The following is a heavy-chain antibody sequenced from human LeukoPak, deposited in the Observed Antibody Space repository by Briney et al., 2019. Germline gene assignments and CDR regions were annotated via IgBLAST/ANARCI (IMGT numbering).Heavy chain of an antibody. J-gene: IGHJ4*02. CDR2: ILYDGSDK. D-gene: IGHD1-20*01. CDR1: GFTFSHYT. CDR3: ARDGLTGRTDGTLDH. Sequence: GGSLRLSCVAFGFTFSHYTLHWVRQAPGKGLEWVTLILYDGSDKYYADSVKGRFTISRDDSKNTLYLQMNSLRPEDTAIYFGARDGLTGRTDGTLDHWGQGTLVTVSS. V-gene: IGHV3-30-3*01.